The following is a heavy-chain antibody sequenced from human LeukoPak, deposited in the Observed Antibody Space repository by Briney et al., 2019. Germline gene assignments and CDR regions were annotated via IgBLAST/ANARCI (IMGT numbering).Heavy chain of an antibody. CDR3: AKDGVYYDFWSGYFTYYFDY. J-gene: IGHJ4*02. CDR2: ISGSGGST. D-gene: IGHD3-3*01. CDR1: GFTFSSYA. Sequence: PGGSLRLSCAASGFTFSSYAMSWVRQAPGKGLEWVSAISGSGGSTYYADSVKGRFTISRDNSKNTLYLQMNSLRAEDTAVYYCAKDGVYYDFWSGYFTYYFDYWGQGTQVIVSS. V-gene: IGHV3-23*01.